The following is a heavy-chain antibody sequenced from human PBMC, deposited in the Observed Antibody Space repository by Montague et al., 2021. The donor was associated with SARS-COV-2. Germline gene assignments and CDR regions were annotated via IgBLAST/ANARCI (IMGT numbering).Heavy chain of an antibody. D-gene: IGHD3-3*01. CDR1: GFTFSSYA. Sequence: SLRLSCAASGFTFSSYAMHWVRQAPGKGLEWVAVISDDGSNKYYADSVKGRFTISRDNSKNTLYLQMNSLRAEDTAVYYCARDGAQYDFWSGYYSSEAVYYYYYGMDVWGQGTTVTVSS. V-gene: IGHV3-30-3*01. CDR3: ARDGAQYDFWSGYYSSEAVYYYYYGMDV. J-gene: IGHJ6*02. CDR2: ISDDGSNK.